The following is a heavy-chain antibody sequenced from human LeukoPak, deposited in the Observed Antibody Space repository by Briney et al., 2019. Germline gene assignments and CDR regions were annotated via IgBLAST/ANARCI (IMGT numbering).Heavy chain of an antibody. D-gene: IGHD6-19*01. CDR1: GGSFSGYY. Sequence: PSETLSLTCAVYGGSFSGYYWSWIRQPPGKGLEWIGEINHSGSTNYNPSLKSRVTISVDTSKNQFSLKLSSVTAADTAVYYCARSVSGSSGWYYNYWGQGTLFTVSS. J-gene: IGHJ4*02. CDR2: INHSGST. CDR3: ARSVSGSSGWYYNY. V-gene: IGHV4-34*01.